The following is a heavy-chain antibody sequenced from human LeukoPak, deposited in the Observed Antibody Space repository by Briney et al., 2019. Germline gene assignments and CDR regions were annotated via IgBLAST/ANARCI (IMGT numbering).Heavy chain of an antibody. V-gene: IGHV1-69*13. CDR1: GGTFSSYA. D-gene: IGHD5-24*01. J-gene: IGHJ4*02. CDR2: IIPIFGTA. Sequence: SVKVSCKASGGTFSSYAISWVLQAPGQGLEWMGGIIPIFGTANYAQKFQGRVTITADESTSTAYMELSRLRSEDTAVYYCARSSRDGYNLDYFDYWGQGTLVTVSS. CDR3: ARSSRDGYNLDYFDY.